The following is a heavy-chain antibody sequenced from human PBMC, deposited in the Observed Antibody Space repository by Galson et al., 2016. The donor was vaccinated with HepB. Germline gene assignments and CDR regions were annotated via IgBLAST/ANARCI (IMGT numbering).Heavy chain of an antibody. Sequence: SLRLSCAASGFTFSSYGMHWVRQAPGKGLEWVALIWYDGSNKYYADSVKGRCTISRDNSKNTLYLQMNGLRAEDTAVYYCASEDSTIAAASFDYWGQGTLVTVSS. D-gene: IGHD6-13*01. CDR2: IWYDGSNK. J-gene: IGHJ4*02. V-gene: IGHV3-33*01. CDR1: GFTFSSYG. CDR3: ASEDSTIAAASFDY.